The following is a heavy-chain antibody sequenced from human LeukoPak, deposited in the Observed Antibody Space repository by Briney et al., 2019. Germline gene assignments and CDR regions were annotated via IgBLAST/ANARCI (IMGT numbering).Heavy chain of an antibody. J-gene: IGHJ4*02. Sequence: AGGSLRLSCSSSGFTVSSHYMSWVRQAPGKGLEWVSVIYSGGSTSYADSVKGRFTISRDNSKNMLYLQMNSLRAEDTAVYYCARDMTEMGIIGEVWGQGTLVTVSS. V-gene: IGHV3-53*01. CDR3: ARDMTEMGIIGEV. CDR1: GFTVSSHY. CDR2: IYSGGST. D-gene: IGHD5-24*01.